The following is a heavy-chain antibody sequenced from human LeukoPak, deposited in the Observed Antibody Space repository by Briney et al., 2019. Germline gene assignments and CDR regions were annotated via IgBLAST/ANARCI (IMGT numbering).Heavy chain of an antibody. D-gene: IGHD1-20*01. V-gene: IGHV4-34*01. CDR1: GGSFSGYY. Sequence: PSETLSLTCAVYGGSFSGYYWSWIRQPPGKGLEWIGEINHSGSTNYNPSLKSRVTISADTSKNQFSLKLTSVTAADTAVYYCARLNWSDLDYWGQGTLVTVSS. J-gene: IGHJ4*02. CDR2: INHSGST. CDR3: ARLNWSDLDY.